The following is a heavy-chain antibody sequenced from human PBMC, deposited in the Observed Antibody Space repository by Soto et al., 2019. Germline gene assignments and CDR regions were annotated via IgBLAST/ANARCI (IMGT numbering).Heavy chain of an antibody. CDR3: ARDRKGGDSWFWDYSDY. CDR1: GFTFSSYA. V-gene: IGHV3-30-3*01. D-gene: IGHD6-13*01. Sequence: QVQLVESGGGVVQPGRSLRLSCAASGFTFSSYAMHWVRQAPGKGLEWVAVISYDGSNKYYADSVKGRFTISRDDSKNTLFLQMNSLRPEDTAVYYCARDRKGGDSWFWDYSDYWGQGILVTVSS. J-gene: IGHJ4*02. CDR2: ISYDGSNK.